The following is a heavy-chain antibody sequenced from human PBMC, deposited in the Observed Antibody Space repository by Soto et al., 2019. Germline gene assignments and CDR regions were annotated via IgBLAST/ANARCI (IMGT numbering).Heavy chain of an antibody. J-gene: IGHJ4*02. V-gene: IGHV3-15*07. CDR1: GFTFSNTW. Sequence: EVQLVESGGGLVKPGGSLRLSCAVSGFTFSNTWMNWVRQAPGKGLEWVGRIKSKTGGGTTDYAAPVKGRFTISRDDSKNTLYLQMNSLKTEDTAVYYCTTDYGSDLGWGQGTLVTVSS. D-gene: IGHD5-12*01. CDR3: TTDYGSDLG. CDR2: IKSKTGGGTT.